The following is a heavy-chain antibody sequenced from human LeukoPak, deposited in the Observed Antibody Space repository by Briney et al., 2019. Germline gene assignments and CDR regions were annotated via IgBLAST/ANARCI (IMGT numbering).Heavy chain of an antibody. J-gene: IGHJ4*02. Sequence: GGSLRLSCAASGFTVSSNYMSWVRQAPGEGLEWVSVIYSGGSTYYADSVKGRFTISRDNSKNTLYLQMNSLRAEDTAVYYCARAGEAAAGTEFDYWGQGTLVTVSS. CDR2: IYSGGST. D-gene: IGHD6-13*01. V-gene: IGHV3-53*01. CDR1: GFTVSSNY. CDR3: ARAGEAAAGTEFDY.